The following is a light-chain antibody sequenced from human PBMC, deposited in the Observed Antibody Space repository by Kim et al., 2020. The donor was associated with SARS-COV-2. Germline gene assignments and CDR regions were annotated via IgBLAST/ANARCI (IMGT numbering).Light chain of an antibody. CDR2: QNS. Sequence: SPRRTASITSYGDRCGDKDACWYQQKPDQSPVLVIYQNSRPPAGIPGLFSGSNSGNTATLTIGGNQAMDEADYYCQAWDSSTSVVFGGGTQLTVL. J-gene: IGLJ2*01. CDR3: QAWDSSTSVV. V-gene: IGLV3-1*01. CDR1: RCGDKD.